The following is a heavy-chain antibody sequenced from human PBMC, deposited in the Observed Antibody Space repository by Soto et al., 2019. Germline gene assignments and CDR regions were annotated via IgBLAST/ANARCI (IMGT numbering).Heavy chain of an antibody. Sequence: SETLSLTCAVYGGSFSGYYWSWIRQPPGKGLEWIGEINHSGSTNYNPSLKSRVTISVDTSKNQFSLKLSSVIAADTAVYYCARFFRIGILYYYYYMDVWGKGTTVTVSS. CDR1: GGSFSGYY. J-gene: IGHJ6*03. CDR3: ARFFRIGILYYYYYMDV. V-gene: IGHV4-34*01. D-gene: IGHD3-3*01. CDR2: INHSGST.